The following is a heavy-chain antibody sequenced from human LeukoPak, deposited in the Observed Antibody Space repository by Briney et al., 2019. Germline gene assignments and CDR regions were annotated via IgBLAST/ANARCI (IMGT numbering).Heavy chain of an antibody. CDR1: VYTFSSYS. Sequence: KPGGSLRLSCAASVYTFSSYSMNWVRQAPGKGLEWVSSISSSSSSHIYYADSVKGRFIISRDNAKNSLYLQMNSLRAEDTAVYYCARDHRWGFDYWGRGTLVTVSS. CDR3: ARDHRWGFDY. CDR2: ISSSSSSHI. J-gene: IGHJ4*02. D-gene: IGHD7-27*01. V-gene: IGHV3-21*01.